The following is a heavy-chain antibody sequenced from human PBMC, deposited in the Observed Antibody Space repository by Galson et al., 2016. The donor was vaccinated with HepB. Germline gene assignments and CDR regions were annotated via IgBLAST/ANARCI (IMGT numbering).Heavy chain of an antibody. CDR3: TRHVVKTIHGQYYGMDV. CDR2: IHSGGTT. V-gene: IGHV3-53*01. CDR1: GLTVSSNY. D-gene: IGHD2-15*01. J-gene: IGHJ6*02. Sequence: SLRLSCAASGLTVSSNYMSWVRQAPGKGLEWVSVIHSGGTTFYAVSVQGRFLISRGSSKNTLFLQMNSVRDEDTAVYYCTRHVVKTIHGQYYGMDVWGLGTTVTVSS.